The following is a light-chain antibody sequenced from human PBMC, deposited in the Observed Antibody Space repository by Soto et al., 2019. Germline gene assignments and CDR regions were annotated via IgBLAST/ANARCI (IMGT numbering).Light chain of an antibody. CDR2: GAS. Sequence: IVFPQSPGTLSLSTGERGALCGRTSQSVSSNYVAWYQQKPGQAPRLLISGASNRATGTPDRFRGSGSGTDFTLTITRLEPEDFAVYYCHQYGSAPWTFGQGTKVDIK. V-gene: IGKV3-20*01. J-gene: IGKJ1*01. CDR3: HQYGSAPWT. CDR1: QSVSSNY.